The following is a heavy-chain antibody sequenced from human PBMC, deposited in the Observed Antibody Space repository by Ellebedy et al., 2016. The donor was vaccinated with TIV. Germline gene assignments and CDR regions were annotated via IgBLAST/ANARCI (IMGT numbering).Heavy chain of an antibody. V-gene: IGHV3-30*18. CDR1: GFTFTRYG. Sequence: PGGSLRLSCAASGFTFTRYGMHWVRQAPGKGLEWVAVVSYDGRNENYADSVKGRFTISRDSSKNTVDLQMNSLRPEDSAVYYCAKDAREMARISWEYDYWGQGTLVTVSS. CDR2: VSYDGRNE. CDR3: AKDAREMARISWEYDY. J-gene: IGHJ4*02. D-gene: IGHD5-24*01.